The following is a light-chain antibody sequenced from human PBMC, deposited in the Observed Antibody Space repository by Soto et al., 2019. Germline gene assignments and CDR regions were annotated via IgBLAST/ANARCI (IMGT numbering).Light chain of an antibody. CDR3: QQYNNWPPWT. J-gene: IGKJ1*01. CDR2: GAS. Sequence: EIVMTQSPATLSVSPGERATLSCRASQSVSSNLAWYQQKPGPAPRLLIYGASTRATGIPARFSGSGSGTEFTLTISSLKSEDFAVYYCQQYNNWPPWTFGQGTKVEIK. CDR1: QSVSSN. V-gene: IGKV3-15*01.